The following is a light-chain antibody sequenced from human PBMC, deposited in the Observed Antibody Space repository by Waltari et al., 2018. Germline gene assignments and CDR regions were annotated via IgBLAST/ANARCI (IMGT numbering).Light chain of an antibody. V-gene: IGKV3-20*01. CDR2: GAS. CDR1: QSVGRA. CDR3: QHYLRLPLT. J-gene: IGKJ1*01. Sequence: EIVLSQSPGTLSLSLGERATLSCRASQSVGRALTWYQQKPGQAPRLLIYGASSRAPGIPDRFSGSGSGTDFSLTISRLEPDDFAVYFCQHYLRLPLTFGQGTTVEI.